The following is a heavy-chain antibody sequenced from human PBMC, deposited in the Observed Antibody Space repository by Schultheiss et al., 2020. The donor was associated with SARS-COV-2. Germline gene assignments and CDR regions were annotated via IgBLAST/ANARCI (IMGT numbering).Heavy chain of an antibody. CDR2: ISSSGSTI. CDR1: GFTFSSYT. J-gene: IGHJ3*02. V-gene: IGHV3-48*04. CDR3: ARDTPGFDYGGTDYAFDI. D-gene: IGHD4-23*01. Sequence: GGSLRLSCAASGFTFSSYTMNWVRLAPGKGLEWVSYISSSGSTIYYADSVKGRFTISRDNAKNSLYLQMNSLRAEDTAVYYCARDTPGFDYGGTDYAFDIWGQGTMVTVSS.